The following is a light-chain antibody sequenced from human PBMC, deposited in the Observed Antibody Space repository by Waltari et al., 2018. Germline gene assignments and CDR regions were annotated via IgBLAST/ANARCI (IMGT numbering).Light chain of an antibody. CDR2: STN. CDR3: VLYMGGGIL. Sequence: QTVVNQEPSFSVSPGGTVTLTCGLRSGSVSTPYYPSWYQQTPGQAPRPLIYSTNTRSSGVPDRISGSILGNKAALTITGAQADDESDYYCVLYMGGGILCGGGTKLTVL. J-gene: IGLJ3*02. CDR1: SGSVSTPYY. V-gene: IGLV8-61*01.